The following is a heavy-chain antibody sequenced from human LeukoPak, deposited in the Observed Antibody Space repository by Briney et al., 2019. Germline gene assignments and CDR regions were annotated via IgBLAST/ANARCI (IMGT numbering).Heavy chain of an antibody. CDR3: ARGHHATGSTIVGVVRGEEDWFDP. V-gene: IGHV3-21*01. CDR1: GFTFSSYS. J-gene: IGHJ5*02. D-gene: IGHD3-3*01. CDR2: ISSSSRYI. Sequence: GGTLRLSCAASGFTFSSYSMNWVRQAPGQGLEWVSSISSSSRYIYYADSVKGRFTISRDNPKNSLYLQINSLRAEDTAVYYCARGHHATGSTIVGVVRGEEDWFDPWGQGTLVTVSS.